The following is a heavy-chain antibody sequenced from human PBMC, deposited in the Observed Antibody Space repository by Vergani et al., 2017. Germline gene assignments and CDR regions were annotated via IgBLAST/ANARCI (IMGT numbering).Heavy chain of an antibody. V-gene: IGHV1-69-2*01. CDR2: FDPEDGET. D-gene: IGHD4-17*01. CDR3: ATPQTVTTGGMEV. Sequence: EVQLVQSGAEVKKPGATMKISCKVSGYTSTDHYMHWVKQAPGKGLEWMGLFDPEDGETIYAEKFKGRVTIAADTSTDTAHLELSSRRSEDTAVYYCATPQTVTTGGMEVWGEGAKVSVCS. CDR1: GYTSTDHY. J-gene: IGHJ6*01.